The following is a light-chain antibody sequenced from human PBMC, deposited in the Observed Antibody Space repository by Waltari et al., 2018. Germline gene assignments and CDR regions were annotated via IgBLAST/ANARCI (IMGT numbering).Light chain of an antibody. Sequence: QSALTQPASVSGSPGQSITIPCTGTSYDVGHFTSVSWYQQRPGKAPKRIIYDVSYRPSGVSNRFSGSKSGSTASLTISGLQAEDEADYHCSSYTSSITVGVLFGGGTKLTVL. CDR1: SYDVGHFTS. CDR2: DVS. CDR3: SSYTSSITVGVL. J-gene: IGLJ2*01. V-gene: IGLV2-14*03.